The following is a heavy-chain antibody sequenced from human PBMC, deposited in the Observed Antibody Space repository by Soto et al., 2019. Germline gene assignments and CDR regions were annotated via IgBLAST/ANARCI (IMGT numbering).Heavy chain of an antibody. CDR3: ARAVFDYGDYVWFDP. CDR1: GFSLSTSGVG. CDR2: IYWDDDK. J-gene: IGHJ5*02. D-gene: IGHD4-17*01. V-gene: IGHV2-5*02. Sequence: QITLKESGPTLVKPTQTLTLTCTFSGFSLSTSGVGVGWIRQPPGKALEWLALIYWDDDKRYSPSLKSRLTHTKATSKNQVVLTRTNMDPVDTATYYGARAVFDYGDYVWFDPWGQGTLVTVSS.